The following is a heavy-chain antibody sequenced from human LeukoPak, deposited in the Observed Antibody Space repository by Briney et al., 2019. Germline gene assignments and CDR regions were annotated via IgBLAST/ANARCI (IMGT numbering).Heavy chain of an antibody. V-gene: IGHV3-21*01. D-gene: IGHD1-26*01. J-gene: IGHJ4*02. Sequence: PGGSLRLSCAASGFTFSSYSMNWVRQAPGKGLEWVSSISSSSSYIYYADSVKGRFTISRDNAKNSLYLQMNSLRAEDTAVYYCARDLPRVGAYFDYWGQGTLVTVSS. CDR3: ARDLPRVGAYFDY. CDR1: GFTFSSYS. CDR2: ISSSSSYI.